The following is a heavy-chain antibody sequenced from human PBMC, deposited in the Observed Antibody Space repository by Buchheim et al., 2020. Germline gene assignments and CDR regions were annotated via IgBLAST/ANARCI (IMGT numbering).Heavy chain of an antibody. CDR1: GFTFGSYW. Sequence: EVQLVESGGGLVQPGGSLRLSCAASGFTFGSYWMSWVRQAPGKGLEWVANIKQDGSEQYYVDSVKGRFTISRDNAKNSLYLQMNSLRAEDTAVYYCARESERFGMDVWGQGTT. J-gene: IGHJ6*02. V-gene: IGHV3-7*01. CDR3: ARESERFGMDV. CDR2: IKQDGSEQ.